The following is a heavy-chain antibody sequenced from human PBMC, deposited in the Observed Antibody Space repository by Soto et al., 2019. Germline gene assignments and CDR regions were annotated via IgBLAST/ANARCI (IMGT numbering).Heavy chain of an antibody. CDR3: ARESPSSSWYDQKDWYFDL. J-gene: IGHJ2*01. V-gene: IGHV3-7*01. Sequence: GGSLRLSCAASGFTFSSYWMSWVRQAPGKGLEWVANIKQDGSETYYVDSVKGRFTISRDNAKNSLYLQMNSLRAADTGVYYCARESPSSSWYDQKDWYFDLWGSGTLVTVSS. CDR1: GFTFSSYW. CDR2: IKQDGSET. D-gene: IGHD6-13*01.